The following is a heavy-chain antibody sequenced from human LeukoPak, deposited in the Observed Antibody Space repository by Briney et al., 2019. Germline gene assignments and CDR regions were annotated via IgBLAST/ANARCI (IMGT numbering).Heavy chain of an antibody. CDR1: GGSISSGSYY. CDR2: IYTSGST. Sequence: SETLSLTCTVSGGSISSGSYYWSWIRQPAGKGLEWIGRIYTSGSTNYNPSLKSRVTISADTSKNQFSLKLSSVTAADTAVYYCARTGYSSSWYNYWGQGTLVTVSS. V-gene: IGHV4-61*02. CDR3: ARTGYSSSWYNY. D-gene: IGHD6-13*01. J-gene: IGHJ4*02.